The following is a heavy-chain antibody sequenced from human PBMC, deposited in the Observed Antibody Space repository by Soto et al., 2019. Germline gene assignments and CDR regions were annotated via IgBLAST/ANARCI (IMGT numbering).Heavy chain of an antibody. CDR1: GFTFSSYA. CDR2: ISGSGGST. D-gene: IGHD3-16*02. V-gene: IGHV3-23*01. J-gene: IGHJ4*02. Sequence: GESLKISCAASGFTFSSYAMSWVRQAPGKGLEWVSAISGSGGSTYYADSVKGRFTISRDNSKNTLYLQMNSLRAEDTAVYYCAKSEQLAKDPPYYDYIWGSYRSPYYFDYWGQGTLVTVSS. CDR3: AKSEQLAKDPPYYDYIWGSYRSPYYFDY.